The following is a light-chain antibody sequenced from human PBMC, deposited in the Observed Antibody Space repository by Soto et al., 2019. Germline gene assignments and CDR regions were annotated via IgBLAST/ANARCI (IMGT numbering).Light chain of an antibody. V-gene: IGLV2-23*01. CDR3: CSYAGSYTYV. J-gene: IGLJ1*01. Sequence: QSALTQPASVSGSPGQSITISCTGTSSDVETYKLVSWYQQQPGKAPKVMIYEGNKRPSGVSNRFSGSKSGNTASLTIAGLQAEDEADYYCCSYAGSYTYVFGTRTKLTVL. CDR2: EGN. CDR1: SSDVETYKL.